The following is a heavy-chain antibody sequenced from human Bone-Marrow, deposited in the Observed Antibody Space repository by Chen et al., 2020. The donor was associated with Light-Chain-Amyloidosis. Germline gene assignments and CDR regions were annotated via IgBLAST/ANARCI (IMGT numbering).Heavy chain of an antibody. J-gene: IGHJ6*02. CDR3: VREVYDYNYGASYYYYSMDV. D-gene: IGHD5-18*01. CDR2: ISTSSSYI. CDR1: GFTFGRHS. V-gene: IGHV3-21*01. Sequence: EVQLVKSGGGLVKPGGSLRLSCAASGFTFGRHSMHWVRQAPGKGLEWVSSISTSSSYIHYADSMKGRFTISRDNAKNALFLQMNSLRAEDTAVYYCVREVYDYNYGASYYYYSMDVWGQGTTVTVSS.